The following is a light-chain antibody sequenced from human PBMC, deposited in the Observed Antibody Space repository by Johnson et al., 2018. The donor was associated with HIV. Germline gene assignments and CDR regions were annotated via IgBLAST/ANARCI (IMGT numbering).Light chain of an antibody. CDR1: SSNIGNNY. CDR3: GTGVGSLTASYV. CDR2: ENN. V-gene: IGLV1-51*02. Sequence: HSVLTQPPSVSAAPGQKVTISCSGSSSNIGNNYVSWYQQLPGTAPKLLIYENNKRPSGIPDRFSGSKSGTSATLGITGLQTGEAADYYCGTGVGSLTASYVVGTGTQSTAL. J-gene: IGLJ1*01.